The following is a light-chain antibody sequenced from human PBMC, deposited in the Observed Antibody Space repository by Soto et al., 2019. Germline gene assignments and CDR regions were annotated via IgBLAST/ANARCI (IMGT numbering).Light chain of an antibody. Sequence: EIVLTQSPGTLSLSPGDRATLSCRASQSVRTTYLAWYQQKPSQAPRLLIYNASNRTTGIPDRFSGSGSGTDFTLTIDRLEPADFAVYFCQQYSSSQGWTFGQGTKVEI. CDR1: QSVRTTY. V-gene: IGKV3-20*01. CDR2: NAS. CDR3: QQYSSSQGWT. J-gene: IGKJ1*01.